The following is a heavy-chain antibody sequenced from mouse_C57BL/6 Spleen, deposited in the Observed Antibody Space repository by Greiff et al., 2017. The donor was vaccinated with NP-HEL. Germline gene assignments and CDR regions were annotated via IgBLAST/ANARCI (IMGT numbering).Heavy chain of an antibody. CDR3: AGHGSSLDAMDY. Sequence: EVQGVESGGDLVKPGGSLKLSCAASGFTFSSYGMSWVRQTPDKRLEWVATISSGGSYTYYPDSVKGRFTISRDNAKNTRYLQMSSLKSEDTAMYYCAGHGSSLDAMDYWGQGTSVTVSS. CDR1: GFTFSSYG. J-gene: IGHJ4*01. V-gene: IGHV5-6*01. D-gene: IGHD1-1*01. CDR2: ISSGGSYT.